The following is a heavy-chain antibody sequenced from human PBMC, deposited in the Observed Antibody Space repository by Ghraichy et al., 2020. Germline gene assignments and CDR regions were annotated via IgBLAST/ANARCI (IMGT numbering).Heavy chain of an antibody. CDR1: GFTFSSYS. CDR2: ITSSGRTT. CDR3: ARGSRVVRFYYYDGMDV. V-gene: IGHV3-48*02. Sequence: GGSLRLSCVGSGFTFSSYSMNWVRQSPGKGLEWVSYITSSGRTTFYADSVKGRFTISRDNAQNSLYLQMNSLGDEDTAVYYCARGSRVVRFYYYDGMDVWGQGTTVTVS. D-gene: IGHD4-23*01. J-gene: IGHJ6*02.